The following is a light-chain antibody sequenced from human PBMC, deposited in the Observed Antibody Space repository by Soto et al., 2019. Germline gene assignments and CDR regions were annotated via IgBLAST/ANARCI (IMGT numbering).Light chain of an antibody. Sequence: QSVLTQPPSVSGAPGQRVTISCTGSSSNIGADFDVHWYQQIPGTAPKLLIFGSEYRPSGIPDRFSGSKSGTSASLAITGLQAEDEADYYCQSYDNSLSGSRVFGGGTKLTAL. CDR1: SSNIGADFD. V-gene: IGLV1-40*01. J-gene: IGLJ3*02. CDR2: GSE. CDR3: QSYDNSLSGSRV.